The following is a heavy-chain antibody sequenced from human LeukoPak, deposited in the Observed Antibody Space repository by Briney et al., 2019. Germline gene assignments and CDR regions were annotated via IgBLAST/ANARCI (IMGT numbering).Heavy chain of an antibody. CDR1: GYTFTGYY. J-gene: IGHJ4*02. CDR3: ARVGSRILTGYSPNYFDY. Sequence: ASVKVSCKASGYTFTGYYMHWVRQAPGQGLEWMGWINPNSGGTNYAQKFQGRVTMTRDTSISTAYMELSRLRSDDTAVYYCARVGSRILTGYSPNYFDYWGQGTLVTVSS. V-gene: IGHV1-2*02. D-gene: IGHD3-9*01. CDR2: INPNSGGT.